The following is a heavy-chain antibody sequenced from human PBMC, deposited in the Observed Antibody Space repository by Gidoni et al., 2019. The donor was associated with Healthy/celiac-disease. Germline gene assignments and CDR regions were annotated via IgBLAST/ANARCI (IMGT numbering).Heavy chain of an antibody. V-gene: IGHV5-51*01. J-gene: IGHJ5*02. Sequence: EVQLVQSGAEVTKPGESLKISCKGYGYSFTSYWIGWVRQMPGKGLEWRGIIYPGDSYTRYSPSFQGQVTISADKSISTAYLQWSSLKASDTAMYYCARSPGIAAADFWFDPWGQGTLVTVSS. CDR3: ARSPGIAAADFWFDP. CDR1: GYSFTSYW. D-gene: IGHD6-13*01. CDR2: IYPGDSYT.